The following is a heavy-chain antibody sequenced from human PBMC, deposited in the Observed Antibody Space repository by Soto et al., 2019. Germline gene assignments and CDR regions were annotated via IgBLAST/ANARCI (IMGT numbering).Heavy chain of an antibody. Sequence: EVRLVESGGGLVQPGGSLRLSCAASGFIVSSNYMTWVRQAPGKGLEWVSLLYSGGATHYAASVKGRFTISSHSSQNTLFLQMHSLRTEDTATYYCVRGRYGSEIHWGQGTKVTVSS. D-gene: IGHD3-10*01. CDR3: VRGRYGSEIH. J-gene: IGHJ4*02. CDR1: GFIVSSNY. CDR2: LYSGGAT. V-gene: IGHV3-53*04.